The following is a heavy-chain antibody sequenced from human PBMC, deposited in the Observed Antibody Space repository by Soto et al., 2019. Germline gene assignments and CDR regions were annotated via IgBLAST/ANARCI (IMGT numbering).Heavy chain of an antibody. CDR1: GYSFTSYW. V-gene: IGHV5-51*01. CDR2: IYPGDSDT. CDR3: ATLGYSSSSHFDY. J-gene: IGHJ4*02. D-gene: IGHD6-6*01. Sequence: PGESLKISCKGSGYSFTSYWIGWVRQMPGKGLEWMGIIYPGDSDTRYSSSFQGQVTISADKSISTAYLQWSSLKASDNAMYYCATLGYSSSSHFDYWGQGTLVTVSS.